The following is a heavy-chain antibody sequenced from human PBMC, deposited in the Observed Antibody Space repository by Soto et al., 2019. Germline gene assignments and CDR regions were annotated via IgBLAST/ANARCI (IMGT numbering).Heavy chain of an antibody. Sequence: PGVSLRLSCAASGFTFSSYAMSWVRQAPGKGLEWVAAISYNGGSTYYADSVKGRFTISRDNSKNTLYLQMNSLRAEDTAVYYCARARLIRSTGYFDYWGQGTLVTVSS. J-gene: IGHJ4*02. V-gene: IGHV3-23*01. CDR3: ARARLIRSTGYFDY. CDR2: ISYNGGST. D-gene: IGHD4-17*01. CDR1: GFTFSSYA.